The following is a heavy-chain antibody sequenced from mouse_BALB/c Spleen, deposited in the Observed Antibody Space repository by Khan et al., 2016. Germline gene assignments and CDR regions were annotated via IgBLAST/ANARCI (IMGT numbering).Heavy chain of an antibody. CDR1: GYIFTTYL. V-gene: IGHV1-4*02. Sequence: QVQLQQSAAELARPGASVKMSCKASGYIFTTYLMYWVKQRPGQGLEWIGHINPSSGYTEYNQKFKDKTTLTADKSSSTAYMQLSSLTSEDSALYYCARSRWDYFDYWGQGTTLTVSS. D-gene: IGHD1-1*02. CDR3: ARSRWDYFDY. J-gene: IGHJ2*01. CDR2: INPSSGYT.